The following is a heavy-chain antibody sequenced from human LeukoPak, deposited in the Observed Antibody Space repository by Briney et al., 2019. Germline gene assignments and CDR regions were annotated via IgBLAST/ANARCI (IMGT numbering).Heavy chain of an antibody. Sequence: GGSLRLSCAASGFTFSSYSMSWVRQAPGKGLEWVSGTSDRGDYTYYADSVKGRFTISRDNSKNTLYLQMNSLRAEDTAVYYCARGARSFTVTDYFDYWGQGTLVTVSS. CDR3: ARGARSFTVTDYFDY. V-gene: IGHV3-23*01. CDR1: GFTFSSYS. CDR2: TSDRGDYT. D-gene: IGHD4-17*01. J-gene: IGHJ4*02.